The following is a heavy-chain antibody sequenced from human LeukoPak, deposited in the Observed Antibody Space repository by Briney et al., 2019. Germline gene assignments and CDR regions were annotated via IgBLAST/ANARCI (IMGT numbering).Heavy chain of an antibody. CDR1: GGTFSSYA. Sequence: SVKVSCKASGGTFSSYAISWVRQAPGQGLEWMGRIIPILGIANYAQKFQGRVTITADKSTSTAYMELSSLRSEDTAVYYCARDPQSIAVYDAFDIWGQGTMVTVSS. D-gene: IGHD6-19*01. CDR3: ARDPQSIAVYDAFDI. CDR2: IIPILGIA. J-gene: IGHJ3*02. V-gene: IGHV1-69*04.